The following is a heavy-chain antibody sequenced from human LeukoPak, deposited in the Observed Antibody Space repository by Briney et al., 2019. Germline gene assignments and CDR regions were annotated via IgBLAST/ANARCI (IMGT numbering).Heavy chain of an antibody. CDR3: VREGEFDN. CDR2: ISSTSGTI. D-gene: IGHD3-16*01. J-gene: IGHJ4*02. Sequence: GGSLRLSCAASGFTFSSYSLNWVRQSPGMGLEWISYISSTSGTIYYADSVKGRFTISRDNAKNSLYLQMNRLRAEDTAVYYCVREGEFDNWGQGTLVTVSS. V-gene: IGHV3-48*01. CDR1: GFTFSSYS.